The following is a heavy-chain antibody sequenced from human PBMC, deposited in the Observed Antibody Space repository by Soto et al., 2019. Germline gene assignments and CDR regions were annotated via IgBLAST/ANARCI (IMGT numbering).Heavy chain of an antibody. V-gene: IGHV6-1*01. D-gene: IGHD3-22*01. CDR1: GDSVSSNDAA. CDR2: TYYRSKWYN. J-gene: IGHJ4*02. CDR3: ARMSDSTFDY. Sequence: SQTLSLTFAISGDSVSSNDAAWEWIRQSPTRGLEWLGRTYYRSKWYNEYTVSLRSRIIINADASRNQFSLHLSSVTPEDTAVYYCARMSDSTFDYWGPGILVTVSS.